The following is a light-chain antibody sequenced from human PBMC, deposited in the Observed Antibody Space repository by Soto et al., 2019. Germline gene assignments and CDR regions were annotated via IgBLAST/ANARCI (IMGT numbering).Light chain of an antibody. CDR3: QQLFDSPIT. Sequence: DIQMTQSPSTLSASVGDRVTITCRASQSISSWLAWYQQKPGKAPKLLIYKASSLESGVPSRFSGSGSGTEFTLTISSLQPEDFATYYCQQLFDSPITFGRGTRLEI. V-gene: IGKV1-5*03. CDR1: QSISSW. J-gene: IGKJ5*01. CDR2: KAS.